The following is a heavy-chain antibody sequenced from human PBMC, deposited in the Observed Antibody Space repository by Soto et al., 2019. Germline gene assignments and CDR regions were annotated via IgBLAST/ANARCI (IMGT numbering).Heavy chain of an antibody. CDR2: INSDGGST. Sequence: EVQLVESGGGLVQPGGSLRLSCAASGFTFSSYWMHWVRQAPGKGLVWVSRINSDGGSTSYADSVKGRFTISRDNAKNTLYLQMNSLRAEDTAVYYCERGSGVVVTGRAFDIWGQGTMVTVSS. V-gene: IGHV3-74*01. D-gene: IGHD2-21*02. CDR1: GFTFSSYW. CDR3: ERGSGVVVTGRAFDI. J-gene: IGHJ3*02.